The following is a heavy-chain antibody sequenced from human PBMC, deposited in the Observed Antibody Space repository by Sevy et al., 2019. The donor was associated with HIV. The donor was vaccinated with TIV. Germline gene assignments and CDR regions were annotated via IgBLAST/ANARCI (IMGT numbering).Heavy chain of an antibody. V-gene: IGHV4-4*02. J-gene: IGHJ4*02. D-gene: IGHD3-10*01. CDR1: GGSINSNNW. Sequence: SETLSLTCAVSGGSINSNNWWSWVRQPPGKGLEWIGEIYHSGSINYNPSLKSRVTISVDKSKKQFSLKVNSVTAADRAVYYWAGRLWFGEVGGGYFDYWGQGTLVTVSS. CDR2: IYHSGSI. CDR3: AGRLWFGEVGGGYFDY.